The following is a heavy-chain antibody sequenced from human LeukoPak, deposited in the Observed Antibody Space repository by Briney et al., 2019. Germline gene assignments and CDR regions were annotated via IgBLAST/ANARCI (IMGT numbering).Heavy chain of an antibody. CDR2: ISANSDYI. Sequence: LGGSLRLSCAASGFTFSAYSMSWVRQAPGKGLEWVSSISANSDYIFYPDSMKGRFTISRDNAQKSLYLQMDSLRAEDTAVYYCASDLPAATTWGQGTLVTVSS. CDR3: ASDLPAATT. J-gene: IGHJ5*02. V-gene: IGHV3-21*01. CDR1: GFTFSAYS. D-gene: IGHD2-2*01.